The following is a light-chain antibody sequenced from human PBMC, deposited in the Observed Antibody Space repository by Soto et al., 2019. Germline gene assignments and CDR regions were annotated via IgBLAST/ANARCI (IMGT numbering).Light chain of an antibody. CDR2: EVS. CDR1: SNDVGAYNY. CDR3: SSYAGTNNLVV. J-gene: IGLJ2*01. Sequence: QSALTQPPSASGSPGQSVTISCTGTSNDVGAYNYVSWYQQYPGKAPKLIIYEVSKRPSGVPDRFSGSKSGNTASLIVSGLQAEEEANYYCSSYAGTNNLVVFGGGTKLTVL. V-gene: IGLV2-8*01.